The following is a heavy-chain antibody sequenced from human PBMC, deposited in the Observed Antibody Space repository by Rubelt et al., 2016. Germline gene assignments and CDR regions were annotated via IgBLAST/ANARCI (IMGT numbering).Heavy chain of an antibody. Sequence: EVQLVESGGGLVQPGGSLRLSCAASGFTFVSYAMTWVRQAPGKGLEWVSTISGSGDSTYYEDSVKGRFTISRDKSKNTLYLQMNSLRAEDTALYYWASAVLDYWGQGTLVIVSS. CDR2: ISGSGDST. D-gene: IGHD4/OR15-4a*01. J-gene: IGHJ4*02. CDR3: ASAVLDY. CDR1: GFTFVSYA. V-gene: IGHV3-23*04.